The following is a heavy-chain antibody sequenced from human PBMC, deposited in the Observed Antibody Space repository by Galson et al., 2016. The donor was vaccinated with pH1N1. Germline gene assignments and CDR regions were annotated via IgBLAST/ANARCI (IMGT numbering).Heavy chain of an antibody. D-gene: IGHD6-19*01. CDR2: IYPGDSDT. CDR1: GYSFSSHW. CDR3: ARRSAVAGVAS. J-gene: IGHJ4*02. V-gene: IGHV5-51*01. Sequence: QSGAEVKKPGESLKISCQGSGYSFSSHWIGWVRQMPGKGLEWMGIIYPGDSDTKYSPSFQGQVTFSADKSINTAYLQWSSLKASDTAMYFCARRSAVAGVASGGQGTLVTVSS.